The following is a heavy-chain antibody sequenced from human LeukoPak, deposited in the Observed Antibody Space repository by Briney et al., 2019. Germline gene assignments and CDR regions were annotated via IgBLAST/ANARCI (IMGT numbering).Heavy chain of an antibody. CDR1: GFTFSSYG. CDR2: KSYDGSNK. D-gene: IGHD6-19*01. Sequence: PGGSLRLSCAASGFTFSSYGMHWVRQAPGKGLEWVAVKSYDGSNKYYADSVKGRFTISRDNSKNTLYLQMNSLRAEDTAVYYCAKGPYSSGWNDFDYWGQGTLVTVSS. J-gene: IGHJ4*02. CDR3: AKGPYSSGWNDFDY. V-gene: IGHV3-30*18.